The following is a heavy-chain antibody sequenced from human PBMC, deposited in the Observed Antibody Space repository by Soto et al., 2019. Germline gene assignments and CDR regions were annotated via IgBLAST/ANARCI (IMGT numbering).Heavy chain of an antibody. J-gene: IGHJ6*02. V-gene: IGHV3-30*18. D-gene: IGHD4-17*01. CDR1: GFSFSTYA. Sequence: QVQLVESGGGVVQPGRSLRLSCAASGFSFSTYAMHWVRQAPGKGLEWVAVISDDGSNKYYADSARGRFTISRDNSKKSLYLQMNSLRAEDTAVYYWAKETTVTTFLGYFYYYGMDVWGQGTTVTVSS. CDR2: ISDDGSNK. CDR3: AKETTVTTFLGYFYYYGMDV.